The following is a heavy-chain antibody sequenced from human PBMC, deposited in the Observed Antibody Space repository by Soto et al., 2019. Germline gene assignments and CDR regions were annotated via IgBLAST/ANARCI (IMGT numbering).Heavy chain of an antibody. Sequence: EVQVLDSGVGLVQPGGSLILFWVAFGFTFNNYAMNWVRHAPGKGLEWSATISATGGSTYYADSGKGRFTISRDNSKHTLYLQMNDLRVEATAVYYCAKDRLAGNFDYWGQGTQVTVSS. CDR3: AKDRLAGNFDY. V-gene: IGHV3-23*01. CDR1: GFTFNNYA. J-gene: IGHJ4*02. CDR2: ISATGGST.